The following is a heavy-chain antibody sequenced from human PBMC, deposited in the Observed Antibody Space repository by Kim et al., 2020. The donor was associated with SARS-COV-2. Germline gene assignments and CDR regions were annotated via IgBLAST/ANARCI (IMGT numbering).Heavy chain of an antibody. Sequence: SETLSLTCAVYGGSFSGYYWSWIRQPPGKGLEWIGEINHSGSTNYNPSLKSRVTISVDTSKNQFSLKLSPVTAADTAAYYCARGPGYSSSWYGARNWFDP. CDR1: GGSFSGYY. D-gene: IGHD6-13*01. J-gene: IGHJ5*02. CDR2: INHSGST. V-gene: IGHV4-34*01. CDR3: ARGPGYSSSWYGARNWFDP.